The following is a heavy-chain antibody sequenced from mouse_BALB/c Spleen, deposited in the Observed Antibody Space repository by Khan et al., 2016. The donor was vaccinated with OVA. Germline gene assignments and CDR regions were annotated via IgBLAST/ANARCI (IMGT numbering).Heavy chain of an antibody. CDR1: GYSFTSYY. V-gene: IGHV1S135*01. Sequence: VQLKQSGPELMKPGASVKISCKASGYSFTSYYIHWVKESPGKSLEWIGYIDPFSGGTTYNQKFKGKATLTVDKSSSTAYIHLSNLTSEDSAVYYCTRHGYVAWFTYWGQGTLVTVVA. CDR2: IDPFSGGT. D-gene: IGHD2-2*01. CDR3: TRHGYVAWFTY. J-gene: IGHJ3*01.